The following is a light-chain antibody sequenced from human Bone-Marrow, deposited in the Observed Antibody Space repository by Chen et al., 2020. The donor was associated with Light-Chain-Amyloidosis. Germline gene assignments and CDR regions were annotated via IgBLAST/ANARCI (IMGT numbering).Light chain of an antibody. V-gene: IGLV3-21*03. CDR1: TIGSTS. CDR3: QVWDRSSDRPV. CDR2: DDS. Sequence: SYVLTQPSSVSGAPGKKATIACGGNTIGSTSVHWYQQTPGQDPLLVVYDDSDRPSGIPERLSGYNSGNTATLTISRVEAGDEADYYCQVWDRSSDRPVFGGGTKLTVL. J-gene: IGLJ3*02.